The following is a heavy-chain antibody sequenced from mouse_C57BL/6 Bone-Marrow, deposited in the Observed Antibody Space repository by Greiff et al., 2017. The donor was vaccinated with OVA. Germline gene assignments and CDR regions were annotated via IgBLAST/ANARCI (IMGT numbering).Heavy chain of an antibody. Sequence: EVQLQQSVAELVRPGASVKLSCTASGFNIKNTYMHWVKQRPEQGLEWIGRIDPANGNTKYAPKFQGKATITADTSSNTAYLQLSSLTSEDTAIYYCARGSPPSNPRYYAMDYWGQGTSVTVSS. CDR2: IDPANGNT. V-gene: IGHV14-3*01. J-gene: IGHJ4*01. CDR3: ARGSPPSNPRYYAMDY. D-gene: IGHD2-10*02. CDR1: GFNIKNTY.